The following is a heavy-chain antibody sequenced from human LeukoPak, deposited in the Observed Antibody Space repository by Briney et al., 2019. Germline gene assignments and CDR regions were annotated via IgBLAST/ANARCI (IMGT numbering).Heavy chain of an antibody. CDR2: IYYSGST. J-gene: IGHJ5*02. CDR1: GGSISSYY. V-gene: IGHV4-59*01. CDR3: ARDYGHRFDP. D-gene: IGHD3-10*01. Sequence: SETLSLTCTVSGGSISSYYWSWIRQPPGKGLEWIGYIYYSGSTNYNPSLKGRVTISVDTSKNQFSLKLSSVTAADTAVYYCARDYGHRFDPWGQGTLVTVSS.